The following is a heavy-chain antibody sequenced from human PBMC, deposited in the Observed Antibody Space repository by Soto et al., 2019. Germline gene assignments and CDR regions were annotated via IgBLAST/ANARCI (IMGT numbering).Heavy chain of an antibody. CDR3: ARGPPIMITFGGVIVPNEYFQH. D-gene: IGHD3-16*02. J-gene: IGHJ1*01. V-gene: IGHV4-34*01. CDR1: GGSFSGYY. CDR2: INHSGST. Sequence: SETLSLTCAVYGGSFSGYYWSWIRQPPGKGLEWIGEINHSGSTNYNPSLKSRVTISVDTSKNQFSLKLSSVTAADTAVYYCARGPPIMITFGGVIVPNEYFQHWGQGTL.